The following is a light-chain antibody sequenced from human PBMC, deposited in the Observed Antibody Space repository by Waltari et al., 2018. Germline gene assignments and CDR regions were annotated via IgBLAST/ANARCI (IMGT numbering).Light chain of an antibody. J-gene: IGKJ1*01. CDR3: QNYVRLPAT. CDR2: NTY. Sequence: EIALTQSPGTLSLSPGERATLSCRASQSVARALASYQQKPGQPPRLLIYNTYTMPTRVPDRFSGGGSGTDFSLTISRLEPEDFAVYYCQNYVRLPATFGQGTKVEIK. V-gene: IGKV3-20*01. CDR1: QSVARA.